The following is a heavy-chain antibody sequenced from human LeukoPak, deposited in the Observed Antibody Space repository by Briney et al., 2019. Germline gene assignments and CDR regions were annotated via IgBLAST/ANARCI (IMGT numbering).Heavy chain of an antibody. D-gene: IGHD5-24*01. V-gene: IGHV1-46*01. CDR2: ITTSGGST. Sequence: ASVKVSCKAFGYTFTRYYMHWVRQSPGHGLEWMGIITTSGGSTSDAQKLQSRDTMTRDTSTSTVYMELSRLRSDDTAVYYCARDWGDGYNPHYYFDYWGQGTLVTVSS. CDR1: GYTFTRYY. CDR3: ARDWGDGYNPHYYFDY. J-gene: IGHJ4*02.